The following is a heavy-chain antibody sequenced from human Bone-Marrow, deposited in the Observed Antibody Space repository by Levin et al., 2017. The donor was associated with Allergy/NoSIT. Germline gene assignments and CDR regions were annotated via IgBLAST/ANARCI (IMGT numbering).Heavy chain of an antibody. D-gene: IGHD2-15*01. J-gene: IGHJ4*02. V-gene: IGHV4-61*01. CDR2: IYQGGST. CDR3: ARGSPTYIAFDY. Sequence: PSETLSLSCTVSGDSVSSDTYYWNWIRQPPGQGLEWIGYIYQGGSTNYNRSLRSRVTISVDTSKNQFSLKLSSVTAADTALYYCARGSPTYIAFDYWAQGTLVTVSS. CDR1: GDSVSSDTYY.